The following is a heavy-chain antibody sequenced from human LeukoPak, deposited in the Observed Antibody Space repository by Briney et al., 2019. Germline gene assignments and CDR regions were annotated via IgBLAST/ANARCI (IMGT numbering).Heavy chain of an antibody. CDR3: ARAAAGPYFDY. CDR2: ISTKSDAI. CDR1: GFDFSDYA. V-gene: IGHV3-48*03. D-gene: IGHD6-13*01. J-gene: IGHJ4*02. Sequence: GGSLRLSCEAAGFDFSDYAMTWVRQIPGKGLEWLAYISTKSDAIYYADSVKGRFTISRDNAKNSLYLQMNSLRAEDTAVYYCARAAAGPYFDYWGQGTLVTVSS.